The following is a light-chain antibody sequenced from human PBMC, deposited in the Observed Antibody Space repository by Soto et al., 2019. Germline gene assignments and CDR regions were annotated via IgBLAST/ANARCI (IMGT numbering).Light chain of an antibody. CDR2: KAS. J-gene: IGKJ1*01. V-gene: IGKV1-5*03. Sequence: DIQMTQSPSTLSASVGGRVTITCRASQSISTWLAWYQQKSGKAPKLLIYKASSLESGVSSRFSGSGSGTEFTLTISSLQPDDFATYFCQQYDSYPWTFGQGTKVEIK. CDR1: QSISTW. CDR3: QQYDSYPWT.